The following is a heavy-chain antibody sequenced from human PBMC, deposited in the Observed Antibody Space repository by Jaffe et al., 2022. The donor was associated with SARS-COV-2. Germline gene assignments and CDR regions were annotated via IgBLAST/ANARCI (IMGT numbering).Heavy chain of an antibody. D-gene: IGHD3-22*01. Sequence: EVQLLESGGGLVQPGGSLRLSCAASGFTFSSYAMSWVRQAPGKGLEWVSAISGSGGSTYYADSVKGRFTISRDNSKNTLYLQMNSLRAEDTAVYYCAKAMVTMIVVVPNWFDPWGQGTLVTVSS. CDR1: GFTFSSYA. CDR3: AKAMVTMIVVVPNWFDP. CDR2: ISGSGGST. V-gene: IGHV3-23*01. J-gene: IGHJ5*02.